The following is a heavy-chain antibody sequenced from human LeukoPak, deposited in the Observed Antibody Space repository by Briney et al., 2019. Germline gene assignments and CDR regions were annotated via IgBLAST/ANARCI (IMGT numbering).Heavy chain of an antibody. CDR1: GGSISSSSYY. J-gene: IGHJ4*02. Sequence: PSETLSLTCTVSGGSISSSSYYWGWIRQPPGKGLEWIGSIYYSGSTYYNPSLKSRVTISVDTSKNQFSLKLSSVTAADTAVYHCARHPPYSSSCFDYWGQGTLVTVSS. V-gene: IGHV4-39*01. CDR3: ARHPPYSSSCFDY. CDR2: IYYSGST. D-gene: IGHD6-13*01.